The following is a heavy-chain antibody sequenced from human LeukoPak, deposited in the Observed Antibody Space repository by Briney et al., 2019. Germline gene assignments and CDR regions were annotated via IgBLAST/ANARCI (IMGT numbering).Heavy chain of an antibody. Sequence: SETLSVTCTVSGGSISSYYWSWIRQPPGKGLEWIGYIYDSGSTNYNPSLKSRVTISVDTSKNQFSLKLRSVSAADTAVYYCARTSSTIFGVGYFDCWGQGTLVTVSS. CDR1: GGSISSYY. D-gene: IGHD3-3*01. CDR3: ARTSSTIFGVGYFDC. V-gene: IGHV4-59*08. J-gene: IGHJ4*02. CDR2: IYDSGST.